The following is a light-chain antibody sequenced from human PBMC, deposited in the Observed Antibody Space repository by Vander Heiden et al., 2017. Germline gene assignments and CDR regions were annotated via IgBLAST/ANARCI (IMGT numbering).Light chain of an antibody. CDR3: AAWDDSLNGWV. J-gene: IGLJ3*02. Sequence: QSVLTQPPSVSEAPRQRVTIPCSGRSSNIGINAVNWYQQLPGKAPKLLIYYDDLLPSGVSDRFSGSKSGTSASLAISGLQSEDEADYYCAAWDDSLNGWVFGGGTKLTVL. V-gene: IGLV1-36*01. CDR1: SSNIGINA. CDR2: YDD.